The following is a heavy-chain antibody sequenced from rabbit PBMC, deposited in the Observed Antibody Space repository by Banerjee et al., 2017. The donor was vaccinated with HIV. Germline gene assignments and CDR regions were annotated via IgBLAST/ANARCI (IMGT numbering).Heavy chain of an antibody. Sequence: EESGGDLVKPEGSLTLTCTASGFSFSSSYWICWVRQAPGKGLELIACIDASSDTSTYANWAKGRFTISKTSSTTVTLQMTSLTAADTATYFCARGAGYADYNFAYYFDLWGPGTLVTVS. CDR2: IDASSDTS. D-gene: IGHD6-1*01. CDR3: ARGAGYADYNFAYYFDL. V-gene: IGHV1S45*01. CDR1: GFSFSSSYW. J-gene: IGHJ4*01.